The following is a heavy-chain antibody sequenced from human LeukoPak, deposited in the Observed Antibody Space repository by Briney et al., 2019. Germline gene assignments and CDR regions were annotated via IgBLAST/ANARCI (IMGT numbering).Heavy chain of an antibody. CDR1: GYTFTSYY. CDR2: INPSGGST. D-gene: IGHD1-1*01. V-gene: IGHV1-46*01. Sequence: GASVKVSCKASGYTFTSYYMHWVRQAPGQGLEWMGIINPSGGSTSYAQKFQGRVTMTRDTSTSTVYVELSSLRSEDTAVYYCARDPTGTASRGRYFDYWGQGTLVTVSS. CDR3: ARDPTGTASRGRYFDY. J-gene: IGHJ4*02.